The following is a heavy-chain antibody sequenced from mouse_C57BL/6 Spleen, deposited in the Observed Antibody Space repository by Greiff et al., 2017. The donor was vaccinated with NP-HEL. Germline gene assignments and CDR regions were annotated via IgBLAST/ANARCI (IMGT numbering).Heavy chain of an antibody. Sequence: QVQLQQSGPELVKPGASVKLSCKASGYTFTSYDINWVKQRPGQGLEWIGWIYPRGGSTKYNETFKGKATLTVDTSSSTAYMELHSLTSEDSAVYFCARRGYYGSHWYFDVWGTGTTVTVSS. D-gene: IGHD1-1*01. J-gene: IGHJ1*03. V-gene: IGHV1-85*01. CDR2: IYPRGGST. CDR3: ARRGYYGSHWYFDV. CDR1: GYTFTSYD.